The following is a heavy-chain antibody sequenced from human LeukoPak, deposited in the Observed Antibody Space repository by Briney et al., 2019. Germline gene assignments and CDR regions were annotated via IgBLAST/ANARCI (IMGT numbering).Heavy chain of an antibody. CDR1: GFNFSTHW. J-gene: IGHJ3*02. Sequence: GGSLRLSCAASGFNFSTHWMSWVRQAPGKGLEWVANIKQDGSEKYYVDSVEGRFTISRDIAKSSLYLQMNSLRAEDTAVYYCARVWIPGIRAFDIWGQGTMVTVSS. D-gene: IGHD1-14*01. V-gene: IGHV3-7*01. CDR2: IKQDGSEK. CDR3: ARVWIPGIRAFDI.